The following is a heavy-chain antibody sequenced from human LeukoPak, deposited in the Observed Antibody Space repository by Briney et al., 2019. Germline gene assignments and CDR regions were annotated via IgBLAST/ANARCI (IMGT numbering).Heavy chain of an antibody. V-gene: IGHV3-23*01. CDR2: ISGGGVTT. J-gene: IGHJ6*02. D-gene: IGHD3-16*01. CDR3: ARNQQLGGHSYYYYGMDV. CDR1: GFTSIAYA. Sequence: GGSLRLSCVGSGFTSIAYALAWARQAPGKGLEWVSGISGGGVTTYYADSVKGRFTISRDNSKNTLYLQMNSLRADDTAIYYCARNQQLGGHSYYYYGMDVWGQGTTVTVSS.